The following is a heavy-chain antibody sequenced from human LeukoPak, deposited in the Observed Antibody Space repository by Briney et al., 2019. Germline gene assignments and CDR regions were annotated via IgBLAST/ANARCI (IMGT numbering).Heavy chain of an antibody. CDR2: MNPNSGNT. CDR3: AIGYSGYDYNY. CDR1: GYTFTIYD. J-gene: IGHJ4*02. V-gene: IGHV1-8*01. D-gene: IGHD5-12*01. Sequence: ASVKVSCKASGYTFTIYDINWVRQATGQGLEWMGWMNPNSGNTGYAQKFQGRVTMTRNTSISTAYVELSSLRSEDTAVYYCAIGYSGYDYNYWGQGTLVTVSS.